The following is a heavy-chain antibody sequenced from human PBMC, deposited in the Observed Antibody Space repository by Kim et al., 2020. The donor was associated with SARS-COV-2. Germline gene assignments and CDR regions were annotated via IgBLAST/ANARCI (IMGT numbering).Heavy chain of an antibody. Sequence: SETLSLTCTVSGGSISSYYWSWIRQPPGKGLEWIGYIYYSGSTNYNPSLKSRVTISVDTSKNQFSLKLSSVTAADTAVYYCARSGISGSPGYFDYWGQGTLVTVSS. D-gene: IGHD3-22*01. CDR1: GGSISSYY. J-gene: IGHJ4*02. V-gene: IGHV4-59*01. CDR2: IYYSGST. CDR3: ARSGISGSPGYFDY.